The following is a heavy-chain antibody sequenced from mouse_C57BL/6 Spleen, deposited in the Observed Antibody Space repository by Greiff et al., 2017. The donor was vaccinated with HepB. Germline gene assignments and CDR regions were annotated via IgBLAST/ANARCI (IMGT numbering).Heavy chain of an antibody. D-gene: IGHD3-2*02. V-gene: IGHV1-76*01. CDR3: AMSGGSGYGFGS. CDR1: GYTFTDYY. CDR2: IYPGSGNT. J-gene: IGHJ3*01. Sequence: VQLQQSGAELVRPGASVKLSCKASGYTFTDYYINWVKQRPGQGLEWIARIYPGSGNTYYNEKFKGKATLTAEKSSSTAYMQLGSLTSEDSAVYFLAMSGGSGYGFGSGGQGTRVPVSA.